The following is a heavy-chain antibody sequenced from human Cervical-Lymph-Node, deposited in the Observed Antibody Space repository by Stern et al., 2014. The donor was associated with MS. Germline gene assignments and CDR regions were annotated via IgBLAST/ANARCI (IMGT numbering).Heavy chain of an antibody. Sequence: QVQLMQSGPEVKRPGSSVKVSCKASGDTFSTYALGWVRQAPGQGLEWMGGIIPIFGTTNYAQKFQGRVTISADESTNTGYMEMTDLRSDDTAVYFCANRGGGYTVHFDLWGPGTLITVSS. CDR2: IIPIFGTT. D-gene: IGHD5-12*01. V-gene: IGHV1-69*01. CDR3: ANRGGGYTVHFDL. J-gene: IGHJ4*02. CDR1: GDTFSTYA.